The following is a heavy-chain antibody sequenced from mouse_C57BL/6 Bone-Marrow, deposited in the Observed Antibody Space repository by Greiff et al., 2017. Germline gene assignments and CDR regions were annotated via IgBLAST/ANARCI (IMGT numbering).Heavy chain of an antibody. CDR3: AREVLLY. CDR2: IYPGSGST. D-gene: IGHD1-1*01. CDR1: GYTFTSYW. J-gene: IGHJ3*01. V-gene: IGHV1-55*01. Sequence: QVQLQQPGAELVKPGASVKMSCKASGYTFTSYWITWVKQRPGQGLEWIGDIYPGSGSTNYNEKFKSKATLTVDTTSRTAYMQLSSLTSEGSAVYYCAREVLLYWGQGTLVTVSA.